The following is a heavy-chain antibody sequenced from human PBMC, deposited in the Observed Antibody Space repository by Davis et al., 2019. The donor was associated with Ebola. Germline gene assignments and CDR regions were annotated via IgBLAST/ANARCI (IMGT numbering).Heavy chain of an antibody. D-gene: IGHD7-27*01. J-gene: IGHJ3*02. CDR1: ENSFTSYW. V-gene: IGHV5-51*01. Sequence: KVSCKDSENSFTSYWIGWVRQMPGKGLEWMGIIYTGDSDTRYSPSFRGQVAISADKSIKTAFLQWSSLKASDTGIYYCASLRRTITGMDDSFDIWGQGTMVTVSS. CDR3: ASLRRTITGMDDSFDI. CDR2: IYTGDSDT.